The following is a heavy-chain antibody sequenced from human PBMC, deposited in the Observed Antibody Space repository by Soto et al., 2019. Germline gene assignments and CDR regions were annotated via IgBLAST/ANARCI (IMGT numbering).Heavy chain of an antibody. J-gene: IGHJ4*02. CDR1: GFTFSSYA. D-gene: IGHD6-19*01. Sequence: PGGSLRLSCAASGFTFSSYAMHWVRQAPGKGLEGVAVISDDGSNKYDADSVKGRFTISRDNSKNPLYLQMNSLRAEDTAVYYCARDRSYSSGWYFDYWGQGTLVPVSS. V-gene: IGHV3-30-3*01. CDR3: ARDRSYSSGWYFDY. CDR2: ISDDGSNK.